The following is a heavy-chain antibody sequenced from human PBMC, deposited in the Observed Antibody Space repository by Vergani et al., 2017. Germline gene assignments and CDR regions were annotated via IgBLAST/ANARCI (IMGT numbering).Heavy chain of an antibody. D-gene: IGHD3-10*01. V-gene: IGHV2-26*01. CDR2: IFSNDEK. CDR3: ARLCFGELFPFFDY. CDR1: GFSLSNARMG. Sequence: QVTLKESGPVLVKPTETLTLTCTVSGFSLSNARMGVSWIRQPPGKALEWLAHIFSNDEKSYSTALKSRLTISKDTSKSQVVLTMTNMDPVDTATYYCARLCFGELFPFFDYWGQGTLVTVSS. J-gene: IGHJ4*02.